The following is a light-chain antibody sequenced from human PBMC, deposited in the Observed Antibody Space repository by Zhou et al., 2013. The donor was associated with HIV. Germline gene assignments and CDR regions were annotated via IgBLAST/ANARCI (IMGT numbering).Light chain of an antibody. J-gene: IGKJ2*01. CDR3: QQYGSSPPTYT. Sequence: EIVLTQSPGTLSVTPGERATLSCRASQSVSSNYLAWYQQKPGQAPRLLIYGASSRATGIPDRFSGSGSGTDFTLTISRLEPEDFAVYYCQQYGSSPPTYTFGQGTKLEIK. CDR2: GAS. V-gene: IGKV3-20*01. CDR1: QSVSSNY.